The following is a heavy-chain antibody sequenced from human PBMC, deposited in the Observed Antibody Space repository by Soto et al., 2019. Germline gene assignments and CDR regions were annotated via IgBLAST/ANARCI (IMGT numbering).Heavy chain of an antibody. CDR3: AREIPNVLLTKGDYYYYGMDV. CDR2: IIPIFGTA. J-gene: IGHJ6*02. D-gene: IGHD3-10*01. V-gene: IGHV1-69*13. CDR1: VGTFSSYA. Sequence: SVKVSCKGSVGTFSSYAISCVRQAPGQGLEWMGGIIPIFGTANYAQKFQGRVTITADESTSTAYMELSSLRSEDTAVYYCAREIPNVLLTKGDYYYYGMDVWGQGTTVTVSS.